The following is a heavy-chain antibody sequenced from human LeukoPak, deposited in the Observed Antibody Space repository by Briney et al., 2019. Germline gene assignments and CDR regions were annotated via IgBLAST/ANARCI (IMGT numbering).Heavy chain of an antibody. V-gene: IGHV1-69*04. Sequence: SVKVSCKASGGTFSSYAISWVRQAPGQGLEWMGRIIPILGIANYAQKFQGRVTITADKSTSTAYMELSSLRSEDTAVYYCARETHYDFWSGYYDAKNWFDPWGQGTLVTVSS. D-gene: IGHD3-3*01. CDR3: ARETHYDFWSGYYDAKNWFDP. CDR2: IIPILGIA. J-gene: IGHJ5*02. CDR1: GGTFSSYA.